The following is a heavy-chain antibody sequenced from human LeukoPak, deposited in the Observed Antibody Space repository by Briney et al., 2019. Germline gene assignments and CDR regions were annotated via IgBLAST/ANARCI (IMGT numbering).Heavy chain of an antibody. D-gene: IGHD3-10*01. V-gene: IGHV3-23*01. Sequence: PGGSLRLSCAASGFTFSSYAMSWVRQAPGKGLEWVSAISGSGGSTYYADSVKGRFTISRDNSKNTLYLQMNGLRAEDTAVYYCARSPRMGRGVITWFDPWGQGTLATVSS. J-gene: IGHJ5*02. CDR1: GFTFSSYA. CDR3: ARSPRMGRGVITWFDP. CDR2: ISGSGGST.